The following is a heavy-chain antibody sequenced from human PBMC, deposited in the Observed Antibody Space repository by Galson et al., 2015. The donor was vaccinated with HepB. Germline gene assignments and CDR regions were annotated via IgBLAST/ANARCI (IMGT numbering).Heavy chain of an antibody. CDR2: ISSSGSTI. J-gene: IGHJ5*02. Sequence: SLRLSCAASGFTFSDYYMSWIRQAPGKGLEWVSYISSSGSTIYYADSVKGRFTISRDNAKNSLYLQMNSLRAEDTAVYHCARAPMVRGVWFDPWGQGTLVTVSS. D-gene: IGHD3-10*01. V-gene: IGHV3-11*01. CDR1: GFTFSDYY. CDR3: ARAPMVRGVWFDP.